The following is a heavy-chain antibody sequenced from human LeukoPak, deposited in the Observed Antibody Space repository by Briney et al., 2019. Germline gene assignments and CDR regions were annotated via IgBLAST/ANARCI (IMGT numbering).Heavy chain of an antibody. CDR3: ARNVGRWFDP. D-gene: IGHD1-26*01. Sequence: PSETLSPTCTVSGVSISSYYWSWIRQPPGKGLEWIGYIYYTGSTNYNPSLKSRVTISVVTSKNQFSLKLSSVTAADTAVYYCARNVGRWFDPWGQGTLVTVSS. CDR2: IYYTGST. V-gene: IGHV4-59*01. CDR1: GVSISSYY. J-gene: IGHJ5*02.